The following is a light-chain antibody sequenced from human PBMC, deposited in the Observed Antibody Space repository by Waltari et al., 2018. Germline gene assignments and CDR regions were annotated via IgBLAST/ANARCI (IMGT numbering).Light chain of an antibody. CDR3: LLYIGSGISV. J-gene: IGLJ3*02. V-gene: IGLV8-61*01. Sequence: QTVGTQEQSFLVSPGGTVTPTGGLGTGSVTTNYYPSWHQLTPGQTPRMLINNTNTRSSGAPGRSSGSTLANEAALTIAGAQADDESDYCRLLYIGSGISVFGGGTKLTVL. CDR2: NTN. CDR1: TGSVTTNYY.